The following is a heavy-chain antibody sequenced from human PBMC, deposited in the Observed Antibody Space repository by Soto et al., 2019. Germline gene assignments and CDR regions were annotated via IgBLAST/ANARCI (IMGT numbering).Heavy chain of an antibody. CDR3: ARGGRGTWAYRQKMEV. Sequence: GESLKISCKASGYNFFNYWIGWVRQVPGKGLEWMGIVYPDDSDTSYSPSFLGQVIISADKSINAAYLQWNSLKASDSPIYYCARGGRGTWAYRQKMEVWGQGTTVTDSS. CDR2: VYPDDSDT. CDR1: GYNFFNYW. D-gene: IGHD1-1*01. J-gene: IGHJ6*02. V-gene: IGHV5-51*01.